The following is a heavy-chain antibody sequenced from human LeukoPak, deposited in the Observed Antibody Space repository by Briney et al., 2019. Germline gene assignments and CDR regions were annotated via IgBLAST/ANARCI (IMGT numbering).Heavy chain of an antibody. CDR2: IIPIFGTA. CDR1: GGTFNTYA. V-gene: IGHV1-69*01. D-gene: IGHD5-18*01. J-gene: IGHJ6*04. Sequence: SVKVSSKAFGGTFNTYAISWLQQAPGQGLEWMGGIIPIFGTANYAQKFQGRVTITADESTSTAYMELSSLRSEDTAVYYCATNRYSYYYYGMDVWGKGTTVTVSS. CDR3: ATNRYSYYYYGMDV.